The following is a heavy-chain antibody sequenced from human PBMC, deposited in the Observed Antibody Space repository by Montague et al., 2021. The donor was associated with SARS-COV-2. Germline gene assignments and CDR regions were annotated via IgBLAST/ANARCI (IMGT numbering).Heavy chain of an antibody. CDR1: GGSLSSSGYF. V-gene: IGHV4-39*01. CDR3: ARLPGSSRWTH. CDR2: LHHYSGRT. D-gene: IGHD3-16*02. Sequence: SETLSLTCTVSGGSLSSSGYFWAWIRQSPEKGLEWIGCLHHYSGRTDYNPSLRSRVTIFVDTSKSQFLLNLTSATAADSAVYFCARLPGSSRWTHWGQGTLVIVSS. J-gene: IGHJ1*01.